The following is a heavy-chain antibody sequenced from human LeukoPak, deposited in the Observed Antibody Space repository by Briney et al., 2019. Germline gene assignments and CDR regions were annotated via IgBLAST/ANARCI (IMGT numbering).Heavy chain of an antibody. V-gene: IGHV3-43*01. Sequence: GGSLRLSCAASGFTFDDYTMHWVRQAPGKGLEWVSLISWDGGSTYYADSVKGRFTISRDNSKNSLYLQMNSLRTEDTALYYCAKDISSGWPTDDAFDIWGQGTMVTVSS. CDR1: GFTFDDYT. CDR3: AKDISSGWPTDDAFDI. D-gene: IGHD6-19*01. CDR2: ISWDGGST. J-gene: IGHJ3*02.